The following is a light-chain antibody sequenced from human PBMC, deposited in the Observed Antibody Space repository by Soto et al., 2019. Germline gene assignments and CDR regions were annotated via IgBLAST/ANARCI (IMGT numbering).Light chain of an antibody. CDR3: SSYTSSSIDYV. V-gene: IGLV2-14*01. Sequence: QSALTQPASVSGSPGQSITISCTGTSSDVGGYNYVSWYQQHPGKAPKLMIYEVSNRPSGVSNRVSGSKSGNTASLTISGLQAEYEADYYCSSYTSSSIDYVFGTGTKLTVL. J-gene: IGLJ1*01. CDR2: EVS. CDR1: SSDVGGYNY.